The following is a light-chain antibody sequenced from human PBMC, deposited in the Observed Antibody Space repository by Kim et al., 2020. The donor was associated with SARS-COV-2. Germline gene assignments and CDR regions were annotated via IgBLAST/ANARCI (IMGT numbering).Light chain of an antibody. CDR1: QTISGSY. V-gene: IGKV3-20*01. Sequence: EIVLTQSPGTLSLSPGDRATLSCRASQTISGSYLAWYQQRPGQAPRLVISGANSRVTGIPDRFSGSGSGTDFTLTISSLEPEDFAVYYCQQYAVSRGTFGQGTKLEI. CDR3: QQYAVSRGT. CDR2: GAN. J-gene: IGKJ2*01.